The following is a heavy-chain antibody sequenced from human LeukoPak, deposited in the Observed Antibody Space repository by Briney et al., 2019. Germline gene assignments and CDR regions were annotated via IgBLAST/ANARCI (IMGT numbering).Heavy chain of an antibody. V-gene: IGHV1-2*02. CDR1: GYTFTGYY. J-gene: IGHJ4*02. Sequence: ASVKVSCKASGYTFTGYYIHWVRQAPGQGFEWMGWMHPKNGGTNYAQKFQGRVTMTRDTSISTAYMELTRLTSDDTAVFYCARDDSRDDDSAFDYWGQGTLVTVSS. CDR3: ARDDSRDDDSAFDY. D-gene: IGHD3-22*01. CDR2: MHPKNGGT.